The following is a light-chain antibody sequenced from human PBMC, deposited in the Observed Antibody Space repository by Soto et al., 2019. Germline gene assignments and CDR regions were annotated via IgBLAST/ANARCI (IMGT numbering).Light chain of an antibody. CDR1: QSVSSSY. J-gene: IGKJ5*01. V-gene: IGKV3-20*01. CDR3: QQYGTSPIT. CDR2: GAS. Sequence: EVVMTQSPATLSVSPGERATLSCRASQSVSSSYLAWYQQKPGQAPRLLIYGASSRATGIPDRFSGSWSGTDFTLTISRLEPEDFAVYYCQQYGTSPITFGQGTRLENK.